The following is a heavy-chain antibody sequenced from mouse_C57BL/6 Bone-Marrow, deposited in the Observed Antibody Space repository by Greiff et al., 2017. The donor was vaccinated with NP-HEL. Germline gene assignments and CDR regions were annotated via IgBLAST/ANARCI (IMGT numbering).Heavy chain of an antibody. CDR1: GYTFTSYW. J-gene: IGHJ2*01. CDR3: ARRDGIYYYGSGCFDY. V-gene: IGHV1-7*01. Sequence: QVQLQQSGAELVKPGASVKLSCKASGYTFTSYWMHWVKQRPGQGLEWIGFINPSSGYTKYNQKFKDKATLTADKSSSTAYMQLSSLTSEDSAVYYCARRDGIYYYGSGCFDYWGKGTTLTVSS. CDR2: INPSSGYT. D-gene: IGHD1-1*01.